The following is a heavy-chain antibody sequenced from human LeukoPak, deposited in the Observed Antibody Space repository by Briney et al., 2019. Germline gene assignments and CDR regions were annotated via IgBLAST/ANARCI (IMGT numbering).Heavy chain of an antibody. CDR1: GGTFSSYA. CDR3: ARYAHYDFWSGYYDYYMDV. CDR2: IIPIFGTA. V-gene: IGHV1-69*13. J-gene: IGHJ6*03. Sequence: SVKVSCKASGGTFSSYAISWVRQAPGQGLEWMGGIIPIFGTANYAQKFQGRVTITADESTSTAYMELSSVTAADTAVYYCARYAHYDFWSGYYDYYMDVWGKGTTVTVSS. D-gene: IGHD3-3*01.